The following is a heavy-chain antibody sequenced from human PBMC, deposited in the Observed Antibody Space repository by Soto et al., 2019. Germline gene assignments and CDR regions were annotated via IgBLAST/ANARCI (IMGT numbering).Heavy chain of an antibody. D-gene: IGHD6-19*01. CDR1: GFTFSDYY. J-gene: IGHJ5*02. V-gene: IGHV3-11*01. CDR2: ISSSGSTI. Sequence: GGSLRLSCAASGFTFSDYYMSWIRQAPGKGLEWVSYISSSGSTIYYADSVKGRFTISRDNAKNSLYLQMNSLRAEDTAVYYCAKERSSGPNWFDPWGQGTLVTVSS. CDR3: AKERSSGPNWFDP.